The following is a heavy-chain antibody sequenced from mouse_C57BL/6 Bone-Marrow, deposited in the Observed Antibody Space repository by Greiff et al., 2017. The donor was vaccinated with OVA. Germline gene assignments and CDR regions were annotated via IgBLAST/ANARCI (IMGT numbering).Heavy chain of an antibody. CDR2: IHPNSGST. V-gene: IGHV1-64*01. Sequence: VQLQQPGAELVKPGASVKLSCKASGYTFTSYWMHWVQQRPGQGLEWIGMIHPNSGSTNYHEKFKSKATLTVDKSSSTAYMQLSILTAEDAADYYCASGSIDYWGQGTTLTVSS. CDR1: GYTFTSYW. J-gene: IGHJ2*01. CDR3: ASGSIDY.